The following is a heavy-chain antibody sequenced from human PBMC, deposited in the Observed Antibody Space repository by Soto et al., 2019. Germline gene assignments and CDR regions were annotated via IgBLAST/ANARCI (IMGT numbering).Heavy chain of an antibody. Sequence: EVQLVESGGGLVQPGGSLRLSCAASGFTFSSYWMSWVRQAPGKGLEWVANIKQDGSEKYYVDSVKGRFTISRDNAKNSLYLQMNSLRGEDTAVYYCAGGGFYDFWSGYYGGGYFDYWGQGTLVTVSS. CDR2: IKQDGSEK. V-gene: IGHV3-7*03. CDR3: AGGGFYDFWSGYYGGGYFDY. CDR1: GFTFSSYW. J-gene: IGHJ4*02. D-gene: IGHD3-3*01.